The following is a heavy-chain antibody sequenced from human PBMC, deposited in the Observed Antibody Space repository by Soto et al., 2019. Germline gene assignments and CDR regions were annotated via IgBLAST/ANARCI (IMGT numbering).Heavy chain of an antibody. CDR2: INAGNGNT. J-gene: IGHJ4*02. V-gene: IGHV1-3*01. CDR1: GYTFTSYA. CDR3: ARDPTCDSSSCLQ. Sequence: ASVKVSCKASGYTFTSYAMHWVRQAPGQRLEWMGWINAGNGNTKYSQKFQGRVTITRDTSASTAYMELSSLRSEDTTVYYCARDPTCDSSSCLQWGQGTLVTVSS. D-gene: IGHD6-13*01.